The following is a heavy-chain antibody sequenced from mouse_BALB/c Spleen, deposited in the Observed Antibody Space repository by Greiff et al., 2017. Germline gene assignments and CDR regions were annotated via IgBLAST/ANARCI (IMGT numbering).Heavy chain of an antibody. Sequence: EVQGVESGGGLVQPGGSRKLSCAASGFTFSSFGMHWVRQAPEKGLEWVAYISSGSSTIYYADTVKGRFTISRDNPKNTLFLQMTSLRSEDTAMYYCAREVRGYGNYWGQGTLVTVSA. V-gene: IGHV5-17*02. CDR3: AREVRGYGNY. D-gene: IGHD2-1*01. CDR2: ISSGSSTI. CDR1: GFTFSSFG. J-gene: IGHJ3*01.